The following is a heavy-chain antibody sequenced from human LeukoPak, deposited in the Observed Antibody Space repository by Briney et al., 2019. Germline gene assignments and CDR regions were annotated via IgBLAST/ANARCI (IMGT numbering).Heavy chain of an antibody. CDR2: IIPLFGTA. CDR1: GGTFSSYG. J-gene: IGHJ4*02. D-gene: IGHD5-18*01. V-gene: IGHV1-69*13. Sequence: GASVKVSCKASGGTFSSYGISWVRQAPGQGLEWMGGIIPLFGTANYAQKFQGRLTISADESTSAVYMELTSLRSEDTAVYYCARVASGYNYGDQFDFWGQGPLVTVSS. CDR3: ARVASGYNYGDQFDF.